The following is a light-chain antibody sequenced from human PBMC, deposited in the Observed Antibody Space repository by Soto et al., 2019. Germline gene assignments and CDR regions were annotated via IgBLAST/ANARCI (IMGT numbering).Light chain of an antibody. CDR1: NSDVGTYNY. CDR2: DVS. V-gene: IGLV2-14*01. CDR3: SSYTSATTYV. Sequence: SVLTQPASVSGSPGQSITISCTGTNSDVGTYNYDSWYQQYPGEAPKVIIYDVSHRPAGVSNRFSGSKSGNTASLTISGLQTQDEADYYCSSYTSATTYVFGTGTKVTVL. J-gene: IGLJ1*01.